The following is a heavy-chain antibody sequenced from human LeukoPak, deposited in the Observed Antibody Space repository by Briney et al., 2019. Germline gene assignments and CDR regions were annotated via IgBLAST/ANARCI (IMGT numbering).Heavy chain of an antibody. CDR2: INHSGST. V-gene: IGHV4-39*07. CDR1: GGSISSSSYY. CDR3: ARVSSVLRYFDWLSRGRADYYYMDV. D-gene: IGHD3-9*01. Sequence: PSETLSLTCTVSGGSISSSSYYWGWIRQPPGKGLEWIGEINHSGSTNYNPSLKSRVTMSVDTSKNQFSLKLSSVTAADTAVYYCARVSSVLRYFDWLSRGRADYYYMDVWGKGTTVTVSS. J-gene: IGHJ6*03.